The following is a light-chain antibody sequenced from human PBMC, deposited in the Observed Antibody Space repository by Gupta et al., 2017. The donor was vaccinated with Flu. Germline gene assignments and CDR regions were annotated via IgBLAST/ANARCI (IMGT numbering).Light chain of an antibody. CDR3: QQYYDNPPT. V-gene: IGKV1-16*01. CDR2: AAS. CDR1: QDITNS. J-gene: IGKJ2*01. Sequence: DIQMTQSPSSLSTFVGDRITITCRASQDITNSLVWFHQKPGKAPKSLIFAASTLQSGVPSRFSGGGSGKVFTLTISSLQPEDFATYFCQQYYDNPPTFGQGTKLEIK.